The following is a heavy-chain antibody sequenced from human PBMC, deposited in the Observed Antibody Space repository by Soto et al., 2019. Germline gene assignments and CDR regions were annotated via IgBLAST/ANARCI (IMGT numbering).Heavy chain of an antibody. CDR2: ISYDGSNK. CDR1: GFTFSSYA. D-gene: IGHD6-6*01. J-gene: IGHJ6*04. CDR3: ARASRAARRYYYYCMDV. V-gene: IGHV3-30-3*01. Sequence: QVQLVESGGGVVQPGRSLRLSCAASGFTFSSYAMHWVRQAPGKGLEWVAVISYDGSNKYYADSVKGRFTISRDNSKNTLYLQMNSLRAEDTAVYYCARASRAARRYYYYCMDVWGSGTTVTVSS.